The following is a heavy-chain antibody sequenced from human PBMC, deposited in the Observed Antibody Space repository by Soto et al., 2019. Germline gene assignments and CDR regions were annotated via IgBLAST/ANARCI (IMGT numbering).Heavy chain of an antibody. CDR3: AIIRAGGTWDQDHSFYFDY. Sequence: QVLLVQSVAEVKKPWASVNVACKAAGYTFTNYGHSCLRHAPGQGLEWSGWLSTYNGDRDFSQKVQGRVTMTTDTSTTPAYMEYRSLRSDDKAVYECAIIRAGGTWDQDHSFYFDYWGQGDLVTVS. CDR1: GYTFTNYG. J-gene: IGHJ4*02. CDR2: LSTYNGDR. V-gene: IGHV1-18*01. D-gene: IGHD3-16*01.